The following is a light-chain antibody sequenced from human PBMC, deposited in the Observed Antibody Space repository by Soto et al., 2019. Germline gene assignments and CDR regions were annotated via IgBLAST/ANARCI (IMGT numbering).Light chain of an antibody. CDR2: AAS. Sequence: DIQMTQSPSAMSASVVDRVTITFRASQGISNYLAWFQQKPGKVPERLIYAASRLQGGVPSRFSGSGSGTEFTLTISSLQPEDFATYYCQHYNSYSEAFGQGTKVDIK. CDR1: QGISNY. V-gene: IGKV1-17*03. CDR3: QHYNSYSEA. J-gene: IGKJ1*01.